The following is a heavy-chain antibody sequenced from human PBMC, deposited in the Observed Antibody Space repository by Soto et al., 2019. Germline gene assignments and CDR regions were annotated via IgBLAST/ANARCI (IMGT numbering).Heavy chain of an antibody. CDR3: ARGTYYYDSSGYYNHDAFDI. V-gene: IGHV4-30-4*01. D-gene: IGHD3-22*01. CDR2: IYYSGST. CDR1: GGSISSGDYY. J-gene: IGHJ3*02. Sequence: QVQLQESGPGLVKPSQTLSLTCTVSGGSISSGDYYWSWIRQPPGKGLEWIGYIYYSGSTYYNPSLKSRVTLSVDTYKNQFSLKLSSVTAADTAVYYCARGTYYYDSSGYYNHDAFDIWGQGTMVTVSS.